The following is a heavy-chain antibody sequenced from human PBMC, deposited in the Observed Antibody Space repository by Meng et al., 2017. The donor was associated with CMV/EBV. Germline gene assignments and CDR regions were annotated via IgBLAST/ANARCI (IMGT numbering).Heavy chain of an antibody. CDR2: INHSGST. J-gene: IGHJ6*02. V-gene: IGHV4-34*01. CDR3: ARADIVVVPAAIRYYYYGMDV. D-gene: IGHD2-2*02. Sequence: GSLRLSCAVYGGSFSGYYWSWIRQPPGRGLEWIGEINHSGSTNYNPPLKSRVTISVDTSKNQFSLKLSSVTAADTAVYYCARADIVVVPAAIRYYYYGMDVWGQGTTVTVSS. CDR1: GGSFSGYY.